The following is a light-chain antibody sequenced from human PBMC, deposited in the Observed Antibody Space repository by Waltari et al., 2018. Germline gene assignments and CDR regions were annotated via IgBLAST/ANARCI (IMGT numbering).Light chain of an antibody. J-gene: IGKJ5*01. CDR3: QQFDSYRQ. CDR2: DVS. CDR1: QGMSST. V-gene: IGKV1-13*02. Sequence: AIQLTQSPSSLSASVGDRVTITCRASQGMSSTLAWYQQKTGKAPKVLIYDVSTFQVGVPSRFSGSGSGTDFTLTISSLQPEDVATYYCQQFDSYRQFGQGTRLEIK.